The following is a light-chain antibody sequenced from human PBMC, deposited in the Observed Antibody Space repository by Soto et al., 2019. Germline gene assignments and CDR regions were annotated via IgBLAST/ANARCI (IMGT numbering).Light chain of an antibody. CDR1: SSDVGGYNY. CDR3: CSYAGSYTRV. J-gene: IGLJ3*02. Sequence: QSALTQPRSVSGSPGQSVTISCTGTSSDVGGYNYVSWYQQHPGKAPKLMIYDVSKRPSGVPDRFSGSKSGNTASLTISGIQAGDEANYYCCSYAGSYTRVFGGGTKLTVL. V-gene: IGLV2-11*01. CDR2: DVS.